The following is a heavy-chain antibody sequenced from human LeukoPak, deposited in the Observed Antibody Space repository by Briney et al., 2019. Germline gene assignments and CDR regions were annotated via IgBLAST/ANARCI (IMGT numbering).Heavy chain of an antibody. D-gene: IGHD3-22*01. CDR2: IWYDGTNN. Sequence: GGSLRLSCAATVFTFSRFGMYWVRQAPGKGLDWVAVIWYDGTNNYYEDSVKGRFTISRDNSKNTLFLQMNNLRAEDTAVYYCARSLRGGYYFTGDYWGQGTLVTVSS. CDR3: ARSLRGGYYFTGDY. CDR1: VFTFSRFG. V-gene: IGHV3-33*07. J-gene: IGHJ4*02.